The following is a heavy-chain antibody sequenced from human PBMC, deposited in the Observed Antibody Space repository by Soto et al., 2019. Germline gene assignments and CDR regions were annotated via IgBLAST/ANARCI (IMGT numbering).Heavy chain of an antibody. CDR3: ARGYDVNSELDY. CDR2: ILPTSDTP. V-gene: IGHV1-69*13. CDR1: GGTFRGYA. D-gene: IGHD3-22*01. Sequence: ASVKVSCKATGGTFRGYAIGWVRQAPGQGLEWLGGILPTSDTPNYAQKFQARVTLTADDSTNTAYMELRGLRSGDTAVYYCARGYDVNSELDYWGQGTLVTVSS. J-gene: IGHJ4*02.